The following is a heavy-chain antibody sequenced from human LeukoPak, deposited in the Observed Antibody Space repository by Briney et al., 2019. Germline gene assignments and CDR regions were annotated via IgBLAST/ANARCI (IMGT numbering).Heavy chain of an antibody. Sequence: GSLRLSCAASGFTFDDYAMHWVRRAPGKGLDWVSLISGDGGSTYYAESVKGRVTISRDNSKNSLYLQMNSLRTEDTALYYCAKDITRGYSYGMNYYGMDVWGQGTTVTVSS. CDR2: ISGDGGST. CDR1: GFTFDDYA. CDR3: AKDITRGYSYGMNYYGMDV. V-gene: IGHV3-43*02. J-gene: IGHJ6*02. D-gene: IGHD5-18*01.